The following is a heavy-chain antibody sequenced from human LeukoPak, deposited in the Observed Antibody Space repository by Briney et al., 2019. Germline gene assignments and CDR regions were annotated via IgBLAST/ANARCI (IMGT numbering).Heavy chain of an antibody. D-gene: IGHD2-21*01. CDR3: ARDFFPIADSTWYEIGY. CDR1: RFTFNEYA. Sequence: PGGSLRLSGAASRFTFNEYAMHWVRQTPGKGLEWVALISYDGYDKSYADSVRGRFTISRDNSKNTLNLQMDSLRSEDTAVYYCARDFFPIADSTWYEIGYWGQGTLVTVSS. CDR2: ISYDGYDK. V-gene: IGHV3-30-3*01. J-gene: IGHJ4*02.